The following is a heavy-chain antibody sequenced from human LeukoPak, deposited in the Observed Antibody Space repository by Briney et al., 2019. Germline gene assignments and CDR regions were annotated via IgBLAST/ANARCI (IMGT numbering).Heavy chain of an antibody. D-gene: IGHD2-15*01. CDR2: IYPGDSDT. V-gene: IGHV5-51*01. CDR1: GYSFATYW. J-gene: IGHJ2*01. Sequence: GESLKISCKGSGYSFATYWIGWVRQMPGKGLEWMGIIYPGDSDTRYSPSFQGQVTISADKSITTASLQWRSLKASDTAMYYCARRATSYEYFELWGRGTLVTVSS. CDR3: ARRATSYEYFEL.